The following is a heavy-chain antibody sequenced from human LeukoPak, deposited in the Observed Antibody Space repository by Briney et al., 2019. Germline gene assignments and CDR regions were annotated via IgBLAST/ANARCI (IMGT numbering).Heavy chain of an antibody. Sequence: GGSLRLSCAASGFTFSSYSMNWVRQVPGKGLQWVANIKEDGSEQHCVDSVKGRFTISRDNTKNSLYLQMNSLSVEDTAVYYCARFRGGIWSQGTMVTVSS. J-gene: IGHJ3*02. CDR1: GFTFSSYS. CDR3: ARFRGGI. CDR2: IKEDGSEQ. V-gene: IGHV3-7*01. D-gene: IGHD3-16*01.